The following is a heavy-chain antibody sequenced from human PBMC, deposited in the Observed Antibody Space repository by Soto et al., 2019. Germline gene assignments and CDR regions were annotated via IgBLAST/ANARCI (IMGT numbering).Heavy chain of an antibody. D-gene: IGHD3-3*01. CDR2: IYWDDDK. CDR1: GFSLTTSGVG. Sequence: QITLNESGPTVVRPTETLTLTCRFSGFSLTTSGVGVGWIRQSPGKAPEWLALIYWDDDKRYSASLKSRLTITKDTSKNQVVLTVSCLDPTDTATYYCAHRVLRTVFGLVTTTAIYFDFWGQGTPVAVSS. J-gene: IGHJ4*02. CDR3: AHRVLRTVFGLVTTTAIYFDF. V-gene: IGHV2-5*02.